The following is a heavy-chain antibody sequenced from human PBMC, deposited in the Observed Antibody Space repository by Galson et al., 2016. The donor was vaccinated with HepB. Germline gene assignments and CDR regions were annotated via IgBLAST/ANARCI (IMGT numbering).Heavy chain of an antibody. V-gene: IGHV5-51*01. D-gene: IGHD2-2*03. CDR1: GYSFTSYW. J-gene: IGHJ4*02. CDR3: ARIVDIVLGYYFDY. CDR2: FYPGDLDT. Sequence: QSGAEVKKPGESLKISCKASGYSFTSYWIAWVRQMPGKGLEWMGMFYPGDLDTRNSPSFQGQVTMSVDKSINPAYLQWSSLKASDTAIYYCARIVDIVLGYYFDYWGQGTLGTVSS.